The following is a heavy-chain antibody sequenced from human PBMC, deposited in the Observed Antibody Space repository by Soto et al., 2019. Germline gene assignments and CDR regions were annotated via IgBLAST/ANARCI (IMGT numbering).Heavy chain of an antibody. Sequence: ASVKVACKASGGTFSSYAISWVRQAPGQGREWMGGIIPIFGTANYAQNFQGRVTITEDESTSTAYMELRSRRSEDTAVYYCARGAETYDAFDIWRQGTMVTVS. CDR2: IIPIFGTA. V-gene: IGHV1-69*13. CDR3: ARGAETYDAFDI. J-gene: IGHJ3*02. CDR1: GGTFSSYA.